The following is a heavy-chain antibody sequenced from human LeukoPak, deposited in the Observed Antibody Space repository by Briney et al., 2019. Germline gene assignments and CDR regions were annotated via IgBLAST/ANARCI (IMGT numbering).Heavy chain of an antibody. Sequence: QPGGSLRLSCAASGFTFSSYWMSWVRQAPGKGLEWVANIKQDGGEKYYVESVKGRFTISRDNVKNSLYLQMNSLRVGDTAVYYCARARGGYDLDYWGQGTLVTVSS. CDR3: ARARGGYDLDY. V-gene: IGHV3-7*01. D-gene: IGHD5-12*01. CDR2: IKQDGGEK. J-gene: IGHJ4*02. CDR1: GFTFSSYW.